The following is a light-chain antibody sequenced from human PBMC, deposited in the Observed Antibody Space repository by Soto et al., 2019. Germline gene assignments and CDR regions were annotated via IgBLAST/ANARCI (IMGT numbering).Light chain of an antibody. V-gene: IGKV1-5*03. J-gene: IGKJ1*01. CDR1: QYINNY. CDR2: EAA. CDR3: QQSNNYPLT. Sequence: DIQMTQSPSTLSASVGERVTITCRASQYINNYFAWYQQKQGEAPKLLIYEAANLESGVPSRFSGSGTGTDFTLTISSLQPDDFATYYCQQSNNYPLTFGQGTRVEI.